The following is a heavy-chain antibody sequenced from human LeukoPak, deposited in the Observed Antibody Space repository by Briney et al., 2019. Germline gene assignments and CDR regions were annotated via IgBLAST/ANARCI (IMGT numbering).Heavy chain of an antibody. V-gene: IGHV3-15*01. Sequence: SGGSLRLSCAASGFSISNDWMSWVRQAPGKGLEWVARVKSRSAGETTDYAAPVKGRFTISRDDSKNILYLQMNSLKTEDTAVYYCTLIQGWGSGSYYRDFWGQGTLVTVSS. CDR3: TLIQGWGSGSYYRDF. J-gene: IGHJ4*02. CDR1: GFSISNDW. CDR2: VKSRSAGETT. D-gene: IGHD3-10*01.